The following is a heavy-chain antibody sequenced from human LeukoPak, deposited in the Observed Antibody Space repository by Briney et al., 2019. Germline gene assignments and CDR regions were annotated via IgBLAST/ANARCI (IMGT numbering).Heavy chain of an antibody. D-gene: IGHD5-12*01. CDR1: GFTFSSYS. CDR3: ARVSDAFDYFFDS. Sequence: PGGSLRLSCAASGFTFSSYSMNWVRQAPGKGLEWVSSISSSSSYIYYADSVKGRFTISRDNAKNSLYLQMNSLRAEDTAVYYCARVSDAFDYFFDSWGQGTLVTVSS. CDR2: ISSSSSYI. J-gene: IGHJ4*02. V-gene: IGHV3-21*01.